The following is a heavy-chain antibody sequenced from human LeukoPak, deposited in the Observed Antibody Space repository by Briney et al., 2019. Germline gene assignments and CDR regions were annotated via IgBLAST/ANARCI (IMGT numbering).Heavy chain of an antibody. D-gene: IGHD6-19*01. CDR3: ALHGSGWYSTGRRRLDY. V-gene: IGHV3-30-3*01. CDR1: GFTFSSYA. CDR2: ISYAGNNK. J-gene: IGHJ4*02. Sequence: GRSLRLSCAASGFTFSSYAMHWVRQAPGKGLEWVAVISYAGNNKYYADSVKGRFTISRDNSKSTLYLQMSSLRAEDTAVYYCALHGSGWYSTGRRRLDYWGQGTLVTVSS.